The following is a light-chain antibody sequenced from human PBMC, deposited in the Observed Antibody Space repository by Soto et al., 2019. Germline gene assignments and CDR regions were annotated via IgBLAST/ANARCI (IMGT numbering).Light chain of an antibody. CDR3: QQYNSYPWT. CDR2: DAS. CDR1: QSISSW. Sequence: DLQMTQSPSTLSASVGDRVTITCRASQSISSWLAWYQQKPGKAPKLLIYDASSLESGVPSRFSGSGSGTEFTLTISILQPDDFATYYCQQYNSYPWTFGQGTKVEIK. V-gene: IGKV1-5*01. J-gene: IGKJ1*01.